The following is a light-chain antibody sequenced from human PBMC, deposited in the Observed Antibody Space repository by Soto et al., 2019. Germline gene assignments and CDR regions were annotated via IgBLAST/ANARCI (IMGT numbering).Light chain of an antibody. Sequence: IQLTQSPSSLSASVGDRVTITCRASQGISSYLAWYQQKPGKAPKLLIYAASTLKSGVPSRFSGSGSGTDFTLTISSLQPEDFATYYCQQLNSYPDFGQGTRLEIK. CDR2: AAS. J-gene: IGKJ5*01. CDR3: QQLNSYPD. CDR1: QGISSY. V-gene: IGKV1-9*01.